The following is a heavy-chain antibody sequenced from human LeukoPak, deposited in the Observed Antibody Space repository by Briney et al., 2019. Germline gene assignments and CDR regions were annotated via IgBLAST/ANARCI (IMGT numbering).Heavy chain of an antibody. J-gene: IGHJ4*02. V-gene: IGHV3-23*01. CDR2: ISGSGGST. CDR1: GFTFSSYA. Sequence: GGSLRLSCAASGFTFSSYAMSWVRQAPGKGLEWVSSISGSGGSTYSADSVKGRFTISRDNSKNTLYLQMNSLRAEDTAVCYCARGVLRYFDYWGQGTLVTVSS. D-gene: IGHD3-9*01. CDR3: ARGVLRYFDY.